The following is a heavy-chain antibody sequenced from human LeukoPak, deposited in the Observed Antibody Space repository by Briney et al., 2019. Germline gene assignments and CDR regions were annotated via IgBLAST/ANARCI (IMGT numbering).Heavy chain of an antibody. D-gene: IGHD3-3*01. CDR3: TSPITIFGVVAKNY. Sequence: GGSLRLSCAASGFTFSGSAMHWVRQASGKGLEWVGRIRSKANSYATVYAASVKGRFTISRDDSKNTVYLQMNSLKTEDTAVYYCTSPITIFGVVAKNYWGQGTLVTVSP. CDR2: IRSKANSYAT. J-gene: IGHJ4*02. CDR1: GFTFSGSA. V-gene: IGHV3-73*01.